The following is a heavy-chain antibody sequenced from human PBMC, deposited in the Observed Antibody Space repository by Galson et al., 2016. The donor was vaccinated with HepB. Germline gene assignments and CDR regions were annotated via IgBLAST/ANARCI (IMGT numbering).Heavy chain of an antibody. CDR3: ARGGTPYDFWTTGAFDI. CDR1: GFTFSSYA. J-gene: IGHJ3*02. Sequence: SLRLSCAASGFTFSSYAMHWVRQAPGKGLEWVALISYDGSNKYHADSVKGRFTLSRDNSKNTLYLQMNSLRAEDTAVYYCARGGTPYDFWTTGAFDIWGQGTMVTVSS. D-gene: IGHD3-3*01. V-gene: IGHV3-30-3*01. CDR2: ISYDGSNK.